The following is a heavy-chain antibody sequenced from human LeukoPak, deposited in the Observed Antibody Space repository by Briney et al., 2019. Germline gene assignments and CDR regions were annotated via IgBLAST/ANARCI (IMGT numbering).Heavy chain of an antibody. V-gene: IGHV4-59*08. Sequence: SETLSLTCTVSGGSISSYYWSWIRQPPGKGLEWIGYIYYSGSTNYNPSLKSRVTISVDTSKNQFSLKLSSVTAADMAVYYCARSVAFGGVIADWGQGTLVTVSS. J-gene: IGHJ4*02. CDR1: GGSISSYY. CDR3: ARSVAFGGVIAD. D-gene: IGHD3-16*02. CDR2: IYYSGST.